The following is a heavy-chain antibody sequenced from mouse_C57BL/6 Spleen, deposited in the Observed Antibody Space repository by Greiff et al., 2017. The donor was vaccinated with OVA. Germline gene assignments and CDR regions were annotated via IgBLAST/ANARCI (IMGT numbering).Heavy chain of an antibody. CDR1: GFTFSSYA. CDR3: AREGWDVWFAY. J-gene: IGHJ3*01. Sequence: EVHLVESEGGLVKPGGSLKLSCAASGFTFSSYAMSWVRQTPEKRLEWVATISDGGSYTYYPDNVKGRFTISRDNAKNNLYLQMSHLKSEDTAMYYCAREGWDVWFAYWGQGTLVTVSA. D-gene: IGHD4-1*01. V-gene: IGHV5-4*01. CDR2: ISDGGSYT.